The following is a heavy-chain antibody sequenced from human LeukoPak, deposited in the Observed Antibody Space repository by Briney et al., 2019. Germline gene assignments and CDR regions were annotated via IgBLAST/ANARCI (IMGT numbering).Heavy chain of an antibody. J-gene: IGHJ5*02. D-gene: IGHD5-12*01. CDR3: ARDPGYSGFEARGWFDP. CDR2: ISTSGST. CDR1: GASISSYY. Sequence: SETLSLTCTVSGASISSYYCTWIRQPAGKGLEWIGRISTSGSTDYNPSLKRRVTLSVDTSKNQFSPKLRSVTAADTAVYYCARDPGYSGFEARGWFDPWGQGTLVTVSS. V-gene: IGHV4-4*07.